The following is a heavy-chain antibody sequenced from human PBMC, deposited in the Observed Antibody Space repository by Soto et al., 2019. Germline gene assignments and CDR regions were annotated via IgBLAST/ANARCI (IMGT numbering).Heavy chain of an antibody. CDR3: ARLSCSSTSCYAAFDI. J-gene: IGHJ3*02. CDR1: GFTFSSYA. CDR2: ISSNGGST. D-gene: IGHD2-2*01. V-gene: IGHV3-64*01. Sequence: GGSLRLSCAASGFTFSSYAMSWVRQAPGKGLEYVSAISSNGGSTYYANSVKGRFTISRDNSKNTLYLQMGSLRAEDMAVYYYARLSCSSTSCYAAFDIWGQGTMVTVSS.